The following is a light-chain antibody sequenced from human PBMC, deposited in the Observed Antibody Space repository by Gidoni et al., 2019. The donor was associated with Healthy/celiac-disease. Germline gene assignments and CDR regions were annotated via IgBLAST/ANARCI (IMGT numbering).Light chain of an antibody. V-gene: IGLV3-19*01. J-gene: IGLJ3*02. CDR3: NSRDNSGNHGV. Sequence: SSELTQDPAVSVALGQTVRITCQGDSLRSYYASWYQQKPGQAPVLVIYGKNNRPSGIPDRFSGSSSGNTASLTITGAQAEDEADYYCNSRDNSGNHGVFGGGTKLTVL. CDR2: GKN. CDR1: SLRSYY.